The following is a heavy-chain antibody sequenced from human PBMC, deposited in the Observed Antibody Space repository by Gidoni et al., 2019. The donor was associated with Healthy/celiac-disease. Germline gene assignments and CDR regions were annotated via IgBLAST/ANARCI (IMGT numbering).Heavy chain of an antibody. CDR2: IYYSGST. J-gene: IGHJ4*02. CDR3: ARQRSGWYPTPIDY. CDR1: GGSISSSSYY. D-gene: IGHD6-19*01. Sequence: QLQLQESGPGLVTPSETLSLTCTVSGGSISSSSYYWGWIRQPPGKGLEWIGSIYYSGSTYYNPSLKSRVTISVDTSKNQFSLKLSSVTAADTAVYYCARQRSGWYPTPIDYWGQGTLVTVSS. V-gene: IGHV4-39*01.